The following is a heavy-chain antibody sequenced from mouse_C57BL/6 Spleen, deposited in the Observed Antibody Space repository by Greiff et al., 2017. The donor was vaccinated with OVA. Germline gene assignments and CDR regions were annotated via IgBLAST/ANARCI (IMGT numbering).Heavy chain of an antibody. V-gene: IGHV1-15*01. CDR3: TRKDYYGSSYAY. Sequence: VQLQESGAELVRPGASVTLSCKASGYTFTDYEMHWVKQTPVHGLEWIGAIDPETGGTAYNQKFKGKAILTADKSSSTAYMELRSLTSEDSAVYYCTRKDYYGSSYAYWGQGTLVTVSA. D-gene: IGHD1-1*01. CDR2: IDPETGGT. CDR1: GYTFTDYE. J-gene: IGHJ3*01.